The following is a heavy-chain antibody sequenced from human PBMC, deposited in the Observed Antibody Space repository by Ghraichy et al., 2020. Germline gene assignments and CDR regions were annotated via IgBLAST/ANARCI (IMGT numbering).Heavy chain of an antibody. J-gene: IGHJ4*02. V-gene: IGHV3-30*18. CDR1: GFTFSSYG. D-gene: IGHD2-2*01. Sequence: GSLNISCAASGFTFSSYGMHWVRQAPGKGLEWVAVISYDGSNKYYADSVKGRFTISRDNSKNTLYLQMHSLRAEDTAVYYCAKDKIPAALRSGSDYWGQGTLVTVSS. CDR2: ISYDGSNK. CDR3: AKDKIPAALRSGSDY.